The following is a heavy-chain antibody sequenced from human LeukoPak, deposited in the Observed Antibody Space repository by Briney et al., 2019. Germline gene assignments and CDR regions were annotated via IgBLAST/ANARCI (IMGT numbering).Heavy chain of an antibody. V-gene: IGHV1-69*04. J-gene: IGHJ3*02. CDR2: IIPILGIA. CDR1: GGTFSSYT. Sequence: ASVKVSCKASGGTFSSYTISWVRQAPGQGLEWMGRIIPILGIANYAQKFQGRVAITADKSTSTAYMELSSLRAEDTAVYYCARDLGYCSSTSCLGDAFDIWGQGTMVTVSS. CDR3: ARDLGYCSSTSCLGDAFDI. D-gene: IGHD2-2*01.